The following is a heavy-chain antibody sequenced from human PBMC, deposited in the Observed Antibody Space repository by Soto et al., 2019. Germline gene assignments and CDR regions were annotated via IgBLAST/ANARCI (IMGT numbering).Heavy chain of an antibody. Sequence: GGSLRLSCAASGFTFSSYGMHWVRQAPGKGLEWVAVISYDGSNKYYADSVKGRFTISRDNSKNTLYLQMNSLRAEDTAVYYCARDTYLNGMDVWGQGTTVTVSS. D-gene: IGHD3-10*01. CDR3: ARDTYLNGMDV. CDR2: ISYDGSNK. V-gene: IGHV3-30*03. J-gene: IGHJ6*02. CDR1: GFTFSSYG.